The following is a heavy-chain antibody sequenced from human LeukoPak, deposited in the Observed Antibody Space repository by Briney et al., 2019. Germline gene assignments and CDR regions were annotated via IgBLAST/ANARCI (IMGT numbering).Heavy chain of an antibody. J-gene: IGHJ4*02. CDR2: IFYSGST. CDR3: ARGKGYFDY. Sequence: SETLSLTCTVSGGSISTSNYYWGWIRQPPGKGLEWIGNIFYSGSTYYSPPLKSRVTISVDKSKNQFSLKLSSVTAADTAVYYCARGKGYFDYWGQGTLVTVSS. CDR1: GGSISTSNYY. V-gene: IGHV4-39*07.